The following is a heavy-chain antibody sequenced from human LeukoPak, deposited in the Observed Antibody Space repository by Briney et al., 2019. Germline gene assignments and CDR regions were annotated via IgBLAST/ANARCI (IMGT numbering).Heavy chain of an antibody. CDR1: GGTFISYA. D-gene: IGHD6-13*01. CDR2: IIPIFGTA. Sequence: SVKVSCKASGGTFISYAISWVRQAPGQGLEWMGGIIPIFGTANYAQKFQGRVTITADTSIDTAYMELSSLRSEDTAVDYCAAEGLFSSSWTNWFDPWGQGTLVTVSS. V-gene: IGHV1-69*06. CDR3: AAEGLFSSSWTNWFDP. J-gene: IGHJ5*02.